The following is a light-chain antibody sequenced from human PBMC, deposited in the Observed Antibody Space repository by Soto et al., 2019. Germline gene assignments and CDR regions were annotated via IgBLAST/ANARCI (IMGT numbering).Light chain of an antibody. Sequence: QSVLTQRPSVSAAPGQKVTISCSGSSSNIGGNSVSWYQQHPGTAPKLLIYDDNKRPSGIPDRFSGSKSGTSATLGITGFQTGDEADYYCGSWDSSLSAYVFGTGTKVTVL. CDR3: GSWDSSLSAYV. CDR1: SSNIGGNS. V-gene: IGLV1-51*01. CDR2: DDN. J-gene: IGLJ1*01.